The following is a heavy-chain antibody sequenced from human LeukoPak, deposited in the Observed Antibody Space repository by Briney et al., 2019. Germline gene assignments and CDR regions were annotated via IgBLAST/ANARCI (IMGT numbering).Heavy chain of an antibody. D-gene: IGHD1-26*01. J-gene: IGHJ4*02. CDR1: GFTVSSND. CDR2: IYSGGST. V-gene: IGHV3-66*01. CDR3: ARGYSGSYKLGY. Sequence: GGSLRLSCAASGFTVSSNDMSWVRQAPGKGLEWVSVIYSGGSTYNADSVKGRLTISRDNAKNSLYLQMNSLRAEDTAVYYCARGYSGSYKLGYWGQGTLVTVSS.